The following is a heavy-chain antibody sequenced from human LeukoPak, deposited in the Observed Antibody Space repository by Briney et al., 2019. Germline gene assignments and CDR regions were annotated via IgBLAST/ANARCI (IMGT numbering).Heavy chain of an antibody. V-gene: IGHV3-48*01. CDR1: GFTFSSYS. J-gene: IGHJ3*02. D-gene: IGHD4-11*01. CDR2: ISSSSSTI. Sequence: GGSLRLSCAASGFTFSSYSMNWVRQAPGKGLEWVSYISSSSSTIYYADSVKGRFTISRDNAKNSLYLQMNSLRAEDTAVYYCARGVTGHDAFDIWGQGTMVTVS. CDR3: ARGVTGHDAFDI.